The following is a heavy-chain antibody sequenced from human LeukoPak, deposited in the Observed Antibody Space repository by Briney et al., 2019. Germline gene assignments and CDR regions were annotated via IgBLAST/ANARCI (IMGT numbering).Heavy chain of an antibody. D-gene: IGHD4-17*01. CDR3: AMQVGIYGDYNNWFDP. CDR2: VDHSGST. Sequence: PSETLSLTCTVSGAPLNNYYWNWVRQPPGKELEWIGNVDHSGSTRYNPSLKSRATMSLDSSKNQFSLRLTSVTAADMAVYYCAMQVGIYGDYNNWFDPWGQGARVTVSS. CDR1: GAPLNNYY. V-gene: IGHV4-59*08. J-gene: IGHJ5*02.